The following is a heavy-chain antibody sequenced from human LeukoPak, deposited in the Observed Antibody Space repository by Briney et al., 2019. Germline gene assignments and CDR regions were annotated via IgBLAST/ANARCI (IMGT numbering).Heavy chain of an antibody. D-gene: IGHD2-21*02. CDR3: ARDKPGLVTASIFFYL. V-gene: IGHV3-7*01. CDR1: GFTFSSYW. J-gene: IGHJ3*01. Sequence: GGSLRLSCAASGFTFSSYWMSWVRQAPGKGLEWVANIKQDGSEKYYVDSVKGRFTISRDNAKNSLYLQMNSLRAEDTAVYYCARDKPGLVTASIFFYLGGQGRVATVS. CDR2: IKQDGSEK.